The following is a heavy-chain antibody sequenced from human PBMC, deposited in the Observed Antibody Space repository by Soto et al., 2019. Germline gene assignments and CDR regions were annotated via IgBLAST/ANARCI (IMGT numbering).Heavy chain of an antibody. Sequence: EVQLVESGGGLVQPGGSLRLSCAASGFTFTNYWMYWVRQGPGKGLVWVARVDNDGTSATYADSVKGRFTISRDNAKNTLDLQMNSLRAEDTAVYSCVRDTPHNCFDPWGQGTLVTVSS. CDR3: VRDTPHNCFDP. J-gene: IGHJ5*02. V-gene: IGHV3-74*01. CDR1: GFTFTNYW. CDR2: VDNDGTSA.